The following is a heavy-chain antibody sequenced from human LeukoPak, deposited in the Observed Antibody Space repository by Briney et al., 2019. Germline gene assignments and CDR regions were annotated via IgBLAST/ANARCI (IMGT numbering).Heavy chain of an antibody. Sequence: ASVKVSCKASGYTFTNHYMHWVRQAPGQGLEWLGLISPSGDKTWNAQKFQGRVTMTRDTSISTAYMELSRLRSDDTAVYYCARVFRGSYYSDYWGQGTLVTVSS. CDR3: ARVFRGSYYSDY. J-gene: IGHJ4*02. D-gene: IGHD1-26*01. CDR1: GYTFTNHY. CDR2: ISPSGDKT. V-gene: IGHV1-46*01.